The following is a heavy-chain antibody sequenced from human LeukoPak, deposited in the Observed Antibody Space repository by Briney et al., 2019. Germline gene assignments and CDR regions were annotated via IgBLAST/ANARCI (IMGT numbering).Heavy chain of an antibody. Sequence: ASVKVSFKASGGTFSNYAINWVRQAPGPELEWMGGIIPIFGTANYAQKFQGRVTITADESTSTVYMELNSLKSEDTAVYYCARGWDYDSGGRPTAYVYWGQGTLVTVSS. CDR3: ARGWDYDSGGRPTAYVY. CDR1: GGTFSNYA. V-gene: IGHV1-69*13. J-gene: IGHJ4*02. D-gene: IGHD3-22*01. CDR2: IIPIFGTA.